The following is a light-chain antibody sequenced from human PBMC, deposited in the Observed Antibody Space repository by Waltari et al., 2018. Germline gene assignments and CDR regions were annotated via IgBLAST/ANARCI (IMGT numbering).Light chain of an antibody. Sequence: DIVMTQSPDYLTVSLGERATIPCKSSQSVLLSFDYKNYLAWYQQLPGQPPKLLIYWASTRESGVPDRFSGSGSGTDFTLTISSLQAEDVAVYYCQQYYSFPLTFGGGTKVEIK. J-gene: IGKJ4*01. CDR3: QQYYSFPLT. V-gene: IGKV4-1*01. CDR1: QSVLLSFDYKNY. CDR2: WAS.